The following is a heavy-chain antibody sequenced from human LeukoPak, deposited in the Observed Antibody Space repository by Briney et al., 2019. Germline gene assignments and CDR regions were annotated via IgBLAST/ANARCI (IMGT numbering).Heavy chain of an antibody. D-gene: IGHD3-22*01. CDR1: GFTVSSNY. J-gene: IGHJ6*02. CDR2: IYSGGST. CDR3: VKDDVYYYDSSGYYPTV. V-gene: IGHV3-66*01. Sequence: SGGSLRLSCAASGFTVSSNYMSWVRQAPGKGLEWVSVIYSGGSTYYADSVKGRFTISRDNSKNTLYLQMSRLRAEDTAVYYCVKDDVYYYDSSGYYPTVWGQGTTVTVSS.